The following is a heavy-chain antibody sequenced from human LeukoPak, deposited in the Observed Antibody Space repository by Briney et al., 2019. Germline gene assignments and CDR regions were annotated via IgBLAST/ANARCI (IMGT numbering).Heavy chain of an antibody. D-gene: IGHD3-16*02. CDR1: GYTFTGYY. CDR2: INPNRGGT. CDR3: ARVRGYVWGSYRYTSLFDY. Sequence: ASVKVSCKASGYTFTGYYMHWVRQAPGQGLEWMGWINPNRGGTNYAQKFQGRVTMTRDTSISTAYMELSRLRSDDTAVYYCARVRGYVWGSYRYTSLFDYWGQGTLVTVSS. V-gene: IGHV1-2*02. J-gene: IGHJ4*02.